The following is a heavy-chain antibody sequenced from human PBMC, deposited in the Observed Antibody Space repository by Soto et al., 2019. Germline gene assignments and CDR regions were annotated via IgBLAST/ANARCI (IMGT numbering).Heavy chain of an antibody. V-gene: IGHV3-74*01. Sequence: GGSLRLSCAASGFTFSSYWMHWVRQAPGKGLVWVSRINSDGSSTSYADSVKGRFTISRDNAKNTLYLQMNSLRAEDTAVYYCAGFYYYYYMDVWGKGTTVTVSS. CDR2: INSDGSST. CDR3: AGFYYYYYMDV. J-gene: IGHJ6*03. CDR1: GFTFSSYW.